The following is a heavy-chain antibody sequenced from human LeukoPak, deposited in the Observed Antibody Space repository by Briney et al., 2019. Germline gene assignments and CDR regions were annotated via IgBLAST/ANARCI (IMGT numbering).Heavy chain of an antibody. V-gene: IGHV1-8*02. CDR3: ARGGFGSGSHFDY. J-gene: IGHJ4*02. Sequence: ASVKVSCKASGYTFTGYYMHWVRQAPGQGLEWMGRMNPNSGDTGYVQKFQGRVTMTRSTSISTAYMELNNLRSEDTAIYYCARGGFGSGSHFDYWGQGTLVTVSS. CDR1: GYTFTGYY. CDR2: MNPNSGDT. D-gene: IGHD3-10*01.